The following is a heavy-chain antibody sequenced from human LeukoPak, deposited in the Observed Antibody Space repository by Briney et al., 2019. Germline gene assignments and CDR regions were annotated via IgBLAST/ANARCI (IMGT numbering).Heavy chain of an antibody. CDR1: GGSVSSGSYY. CDR3: ARSITMVRGVRRVWFDP. V-gene: IGHV4-61*01. Sequence: SETLSLTCTVSGGSVSSGSYYWSWIRQPPGTGLEWIGYIYYSGSTNYNPSLKSRVTISVDTSKNQFSLKLSSVTAADTAVYYCARSITMVRGVRRVWFDPWGQGTLVTVSS. CDR2: IYYSGST. D-gene: IGHD3-10*01. J-gene: IGHJ5*02.